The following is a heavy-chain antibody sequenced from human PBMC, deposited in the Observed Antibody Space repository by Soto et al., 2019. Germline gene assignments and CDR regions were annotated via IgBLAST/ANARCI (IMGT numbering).Heavy chain of an antibody. Sequence: GRSLRLSCAASGFTFSSYSMNWVRQAPGKGLEWVSSISSSSSYIYYADSVKGRFTISRDNAKNSLYLQMNSLRAEDTAVYYCARLDIVVVPAAALGEEWFDSWAQGTLVTVSS. CDR3: ARLDIVVVPAAALGEEWFDS. V-gene: IGHV3-21*01. D-gene: IGHD2-2*01. J-gene: IGHJ5*01. CDR2: ISSSSSYI. CDR1: GFTFSSYS.